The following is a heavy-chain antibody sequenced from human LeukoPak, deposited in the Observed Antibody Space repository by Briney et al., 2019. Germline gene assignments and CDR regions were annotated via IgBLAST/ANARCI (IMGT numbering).Heavy chain of an antibody. D-gene: IGHD2-2*01. J-gene: IGHJ4*02. CDR3: ARDHRYCSSTSCLSFDY. Sequence: VASVKVSCKASGYTFTSYGISWVRQAPGQGLEWMGWISAYNGNTNYAQKLQGRVTMTTDTSTSTAYMELRSLRSDDTAVYYCARDHRYCSSTSCLSFDYWGQGTLVTVSS. V-gene: IGHV1-18*01. CDR2: ISAYNGNT. CDR1: GYTFTSYG.